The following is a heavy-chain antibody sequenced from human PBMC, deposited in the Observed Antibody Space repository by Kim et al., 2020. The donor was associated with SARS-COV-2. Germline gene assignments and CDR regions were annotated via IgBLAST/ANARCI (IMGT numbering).Heavy chain of an antibody. J-gene: IGHJ4*02. Sequence: QTLSLTCVISGDSVSSNTAAWHWIRQSPSRGLEWLGRTYYRSKYYYDYAVSVKSRITIDPDTSKNQISLQLNSLTPEDTAVYYCARGAYTSTWFWGPGTPVTVSS. D-gene: IGHD6-13*01. V-gene: IGHV6-1*01. CDR2: TYYRSKYYY. CDR3: ARGAYTSTWF. CDR1: GDSVSSNTAA.